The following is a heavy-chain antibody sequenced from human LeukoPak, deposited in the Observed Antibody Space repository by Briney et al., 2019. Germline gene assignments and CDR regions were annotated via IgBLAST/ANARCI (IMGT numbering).Heavy chain of an antibody. V-gene: IGHV4-34*01. CDR3: ARANLLYSSSWYLDY. CDR1: GFTFSRYA. D-gene: IGHD6-13*01. J-gene: IGHJ4*02. CDR2: INHSGSA. Sequence: GSLRLSCAASGFTFSRYAMSWIRQPPGKGLEWIGEINHSGSANYNPSLKSRVTISVDTSKNQFSLKLSSVTAADTAVYYCARANLLYSSSWYLDYWGQGTLVTVSS.